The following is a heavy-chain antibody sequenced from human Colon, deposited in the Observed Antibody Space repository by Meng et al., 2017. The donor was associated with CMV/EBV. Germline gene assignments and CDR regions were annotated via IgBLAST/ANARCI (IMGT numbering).Heavy chain of an antibody. CDR2: ISSSGTTI. V-gene: IGHV3-11*01. CDR1: GFSFNDFY. CDR3: ARMRRYQWLDAFDI. J-gene: IGHJ3*02. D-gene: IGHD6-19*01. Sequence: GESLKISCAASGFSFNDFYGGWIRQAPGKGLEWISYISSSGTTIYYADSVKGRLTISRGTASNSLDLQMNGLRVEDTAVYYCARMRRYQWLDAFDIRGQGTMVTVSS.